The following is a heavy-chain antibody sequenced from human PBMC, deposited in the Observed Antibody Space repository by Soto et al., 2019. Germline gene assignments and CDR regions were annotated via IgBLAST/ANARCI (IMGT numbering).Heavy chain of an antibody. J-gene: IGHJ4*02. D-gene: IGHD5-18*01. Sequence: EVELVESGGGLVQPGGSLKLSCAASGFSLSGSFIHWVRQASGKGPEWVGRIASRAHNYATAYGTSGQGRFTVSRDDSLITAYLHMNGLKTEDTAVYFCAGLMDTLFERFDYWGRGILVTVSA. CDR3: AGLMDTLFERFDY. CDR1: GFSLSGSF. CDR2: IASRAHNYAT. V-gene: IGHV3-73*02.